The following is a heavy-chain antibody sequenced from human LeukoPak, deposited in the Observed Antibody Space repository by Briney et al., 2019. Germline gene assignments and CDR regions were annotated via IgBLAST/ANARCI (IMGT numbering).Heavy chain of an antibody. V-gene: IGHV3-48*01. CDR3: VRVAQAYCFDY. CDR1: GFAFSTYS. Sequence: PGGSLRLSCAASGFAFSTYSMNWVRQAPGKGLEWVSYISSSSSTIYYADSVKGRFTISRDNAKNSLYLQMNSLKTEDTAVYYCVRVAQAYCFDYWGQGTLVTVSS. CDR2: ISSSSSTI. J-gene: IGHJ4*02.